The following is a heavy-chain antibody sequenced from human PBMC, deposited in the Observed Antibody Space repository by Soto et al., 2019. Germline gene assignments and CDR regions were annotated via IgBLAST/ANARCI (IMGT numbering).Heavy chain of an antibody. V-gene: IGHV1-69*01. J-gene: IGHJ6*02. Sequence: QVQLVQSGAEVKKPGSSVKVSCEASGGTFSSYPINWVRQAPGQGLEWMGGIIPFFGTSNYAQKFQGRVTITADESTSTAYMALRSLRSEDTAVYSCARVGHTTNYGMAVWGQGTTVTVSS. CDR2: IIPFFGTS. D-gene: IGHD1-26*01. CDR1: GGTFSSYP. CDR3: ARVGHTTNYGMAV.